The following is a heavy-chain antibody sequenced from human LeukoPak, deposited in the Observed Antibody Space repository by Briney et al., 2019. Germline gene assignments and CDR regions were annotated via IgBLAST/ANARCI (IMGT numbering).Heavy chain of an antibody. CDR2: ITGSGGNT. Sequence: QTGGSLRLSCVASGFTFSSYNMIWVRQAPGKGLEWASGITGSGGNTYYADSVKDRFTMSRDNSKNTLYLQMNSLRSEDTAVYYCARSKGYLDVWGKGTTVTVSS. V-gene: IGHV3-23*01. J-gene: IGHJ6*03. CDR3: ARSKGYLDV. CDR1: GFTFSSYN.